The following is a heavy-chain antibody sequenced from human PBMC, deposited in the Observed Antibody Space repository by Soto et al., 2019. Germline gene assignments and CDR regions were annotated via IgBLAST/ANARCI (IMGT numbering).Heavy chain of an antibody. D-gene: IGHD3-9*01. CDR1: GYTFTSYY. CDR3: ARDLKYYDILTGPNYGMDV. V-gene: IGHV1-46*01. J-gene: IGHJ6*02. CDR2: INPSGGST. Sequence: SVKVSCKASGYTFTSYYMHWVRQAPGQGLEWMGIINPSGGSTSYAQKFQGRVTMTRDTSTSTVYMELSSLRSEDTAVYYCARDLKYYDILTGPNYGMDVWGQGTTVTVSS.